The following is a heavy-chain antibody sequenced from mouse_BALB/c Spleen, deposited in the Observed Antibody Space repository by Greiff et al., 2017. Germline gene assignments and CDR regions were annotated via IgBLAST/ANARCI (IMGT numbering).Heavy chain of an antibody. CDR1: GFTFSSYG. Sequence: EVKLMESGGDLVKPGGSLKLSCAASGFTFSSYGMSWVRQTPDKRLEWVATISSGGSYTYYPDSVKGRFTISRDNAKNTLYLQMSSLKSEDTAMYYCARQYGSSYFDYWGQGTTLTVSS. D-gene: IGHD1-1*01. V-gene: IGHV5-6*01. J-gene: IGHJ2*01. CDR2: ISSGGSYT. CDR3: ARQYGSSYFDY.